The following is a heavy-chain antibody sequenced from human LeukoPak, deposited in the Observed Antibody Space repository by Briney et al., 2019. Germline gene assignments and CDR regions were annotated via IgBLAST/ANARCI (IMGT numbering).Heavy chain of an antibody. Sequence: GRSLRLSCAASGFTFSSYGMHWVRQAPGKGLEWVAVIWYGGSNKYYADSVKGRFTISRDNSKNTLYLQMNSLRAEDTTVYYCANTPTGGYMDVWGKGTTVTVSS. CDR2: IWYGGSNK. V-gene: IGHV3-33*08. CDR3: ANTPTGGYMDV. J-gene: IGHJ6*03. CDR1: GFTFSSYG. D-gene: IGHD5-18*01.